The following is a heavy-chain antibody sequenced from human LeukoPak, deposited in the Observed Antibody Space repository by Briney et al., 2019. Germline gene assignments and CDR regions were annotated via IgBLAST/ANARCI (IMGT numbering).Heavy chain of an antibody. CDR1: GFTFSGSA. D-gene: IGHD6-13*01. CDR2: IRSKANSYAT. V-gene: IGHV3-73*01. J-gene: IGHJ5*02. Sequence: GGSLRLSCAASGFTFSGSAMHWVRQASGKGLEWVGRIRSKANSYATAYAASVKGRFTISRDDSKNTAYLQMNSPKTEDTAVYYCTRALPNSSSWSRWFDPWGQGTLVTVSS. CDR3: TRALPNSSSWSRWFDP.